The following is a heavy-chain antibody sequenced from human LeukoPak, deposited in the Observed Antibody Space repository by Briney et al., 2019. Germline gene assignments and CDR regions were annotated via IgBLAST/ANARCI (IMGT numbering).Heavy chain of an antibody. J-gene: IGHJ4*02. CDR3: ARDLFGVNYYDSSATADY. CDR1: GYTFTGYY. Sequence: ASVKVSCKASGYTFTGYYMHWVRQAPGQGLEWMGWINPNSGGTNYAQKFQGRVTMTRDTSISTAYMELSRLRSDDTAVYYCARDLFGVNYYDSSATADYWGQGTLVTVSS. CDR2: INPNSGGT. V-gene: IGHV1-2*02. D-gene: IGHD3-22*01.